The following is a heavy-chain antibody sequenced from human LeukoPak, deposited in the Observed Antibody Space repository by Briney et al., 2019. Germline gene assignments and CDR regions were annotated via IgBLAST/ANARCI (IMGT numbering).Heavy chain of an antibody. D-gene: IGHD3-22*01. Sequence: SVTVSCKASGGTFSSYAISWVRQAPGQGLEWMGRIIPILGIANYAQKFQGRVTITADKSTSTAYMELSSLRSEDTAVYYCARAYYYDSSGYYYYYYGMDVWGQGTTVTVSS. CDR3: ARAYYYDSSGYYYYYYGMDV. J-gene: IGHJ6*02. CDR2: IIPILGIA. CDR1: GGTFSSYA. V-gene: IGHV1-69*04.